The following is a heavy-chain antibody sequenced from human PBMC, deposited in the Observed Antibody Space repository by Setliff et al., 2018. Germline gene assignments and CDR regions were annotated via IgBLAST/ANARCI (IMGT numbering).Heavy chain of an antibody. D-gene: IGHD1-26*01. J-gene: IGHJ4*02. CDR1: GGTFNNYL. CDR2: IIPIFGTT. CDR3: ARDRSLGATRRLAY. Sequence: SVKVSCKASGGTFNNYLISWVRQAPGQGLEWMGGIIPIFGTTRYTQKFQGRLTFFMDESTNTAYMELSSLRSEDTAVYFCARDRSLGATRRLAYWGQGTLVTVSS. V-gene: IGHV1-69*05.